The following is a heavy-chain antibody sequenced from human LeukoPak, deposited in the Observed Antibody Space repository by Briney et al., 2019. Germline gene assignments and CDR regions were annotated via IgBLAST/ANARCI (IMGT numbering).Heavy chain of an antibody. V-gene: IGHV3-11*01. Sequence: GGSLRLSCAASGFTFSDHYMTWIRQAPGKGLEWVSYISNRGYAIYYSDSVRGRFTVSRDNAKSSLFLQMDSLRVEDTAVYYCAKVASGFIYGLPLKFFFDDWGQGTLVTVSS. J-gene: IGHJ4*02. CDR1: GFTFSDHY. D-gene: IGHD4-17*01. CDR2: ISNRGYAI. CDR3: AKVASGFIYGLPLKFFFDD.